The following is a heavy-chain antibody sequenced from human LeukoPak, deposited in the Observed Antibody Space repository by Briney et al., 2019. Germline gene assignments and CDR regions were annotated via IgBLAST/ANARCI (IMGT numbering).Heavy chain of an antibody. CDR1: GFTFSSYW. Sequence: GGSLRLSCAASGFTFSSYWMSWVRQAPGRGLEWVANIKQDGSEKYYVDSVKGRFTISRDNSKNTLYLQMGSLRAEDMAVYYCASWTTAYEYWGQGALVTVSS. D-gene: IGHD4-17*01. V-gene: IGHV3-7*01. CDR2: IKQDGSEK. CDR3: ASWTTAYEY. J-gene: IGHJ4*02.